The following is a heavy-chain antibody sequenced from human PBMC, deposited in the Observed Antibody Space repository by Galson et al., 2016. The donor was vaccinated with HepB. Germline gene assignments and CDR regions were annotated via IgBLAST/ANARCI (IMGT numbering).Heavy chain of an antibody. V-gene: IGHV5-51*01. J-gene: IGHJ4*02. CDR3: ARLVGGFGYFDY. CDR1: RDDFTTSW. D-gene: IGHD2-15*01. Sequence: QSGAEVKKPGESLKISCEGSRDDFTTSWIGWVRQMPGKGLEWMGLIYPDDSDARYSPSFQGQVTISADKSIRTAYLQWSSLKASDTGMYYCARLVGGFGYFDYWGQGTLVTVSS. CDR2: IYPDDSDA.